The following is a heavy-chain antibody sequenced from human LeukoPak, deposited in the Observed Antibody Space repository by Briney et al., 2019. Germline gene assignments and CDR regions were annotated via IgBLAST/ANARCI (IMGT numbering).Heavy chain of an antibody. CDR3: ARAQTMVRGVPDAFDI. D-gene: IGHD3-10*01. CDR2: MYYSGTT. V-gene: IGHV4-59*12. J-gene: IGHJ3*02. CDR1: GSSMNLYS. Sequence: SETLSLTCSVSGSSMNLYSWNWIRQSPGKGLEWIAYMYYSGTTNYNPSLENRAAISLDLSRHQFSLRLNSVTAADTAVYYCARAQTMVRGVPDAFDIWGQGTMVTVSS.